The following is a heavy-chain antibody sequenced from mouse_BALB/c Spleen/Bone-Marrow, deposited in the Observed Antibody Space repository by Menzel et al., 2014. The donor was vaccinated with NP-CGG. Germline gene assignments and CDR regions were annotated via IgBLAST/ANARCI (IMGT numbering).Heavy chain of an antibody. Sequence: VQRVESGPGLVAPSQSLSITCTVSGFSLTSYDISWIRQPPGKGLEWLGVIWTGGGTNYNSAFMSRLSISKDNSKSQVFLKMNSLQTDDTAIYYCVRDYYGSYFDVWGAGTTVTVSS. D-gene: IGHD1-1*01. V-gene: IGHV2-9-2*01. J-gene: IGHJ1*01. CDR3: VRDYYGSYFDV. CDR2: IWTGGGT. CDR1: GFSLTSYD.